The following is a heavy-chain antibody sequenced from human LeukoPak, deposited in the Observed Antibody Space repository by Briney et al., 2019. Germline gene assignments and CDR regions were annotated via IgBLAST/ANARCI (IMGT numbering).Heavy chain of an antibody. CDR3: ARAQRLTVHIDY. CDR1: GGSISSGGYY. D-gene: IGHD6-25*01. J-gene: IGHJ4*02. CDR2: IYYSGST. V-gene: IGHV4-31*03. Sequence: SETLSLTCTVSGGSISSGGYYWSWIRQHPGKGLEWIGYIYYSGSTYYNPSLKSRVTISVDTSKNQFSLKLSSVTAADTAVYYCARAQRLTVHIDYWGQGTLVTVSS.